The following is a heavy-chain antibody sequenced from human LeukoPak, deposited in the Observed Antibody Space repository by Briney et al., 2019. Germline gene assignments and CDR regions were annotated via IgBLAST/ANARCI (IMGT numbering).Heavy chain of an antibody. CDR3: ATATERYCSSTSCFPYDYYYMDV. J-gene: IGHJ6*03. V-gene: IGHV1-24*01. CDR2: LDPEDGET. Sequence: ASVKVSCKVSGYTLTELSMHWVRQAPGKGLEWMGGLDPEDGETIYAQKFQGRVTMTEDTSTDTAYMELSSLRSEDTAVYYCATATERYCSSTSCFPYDYYYMDVWGKGTTVTVSS. D-gene: IGHD2-2*01. CDR1: GYTLTELS.